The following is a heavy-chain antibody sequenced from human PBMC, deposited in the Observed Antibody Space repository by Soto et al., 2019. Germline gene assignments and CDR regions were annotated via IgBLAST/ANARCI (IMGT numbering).Heavy chain of an antibody. J-gene: IGHJ6*02. Sequence: EVQLVESGGGLVQPGGSLRLSCAASGFTFDDYAMHWVRQAPGKGLEWVSGISWNSGSIGYADSVKGRFTISRDNAKNSLYLQMNSLRAEDTALYYCAKDQKLKWEEGRGHYYYGMDVWGQGTTVTVSS. D-gene: IGHD1-26*01. V-gene: IGHV3-9*01. CDR3: AKDQKLKWEEGRGHYYYGMDV. CDR2: ISWNSGSI. CDR1: GFTFDDYA.